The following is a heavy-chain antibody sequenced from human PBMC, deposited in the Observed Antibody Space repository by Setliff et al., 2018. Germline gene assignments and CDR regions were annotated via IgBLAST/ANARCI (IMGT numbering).Heavy chain of an antibody. CDR1: FTFSSLW. CDR2: INQGGSDQ. D-gene: IGHD3-3*01. CDR3: ARDVFDFRTGQAGP. J-gene: IGHJ5*02. Sequence: FTFSSLWMAWVRQAPGKGLEWVANINQGGSDQFYVESVKGRFTISRDNAKNSLYLQMNSLRVEDTAVYYCARDVFDFRTGQAGPWGQGTLVTVSS. V-gene: IGHV3-7*01.